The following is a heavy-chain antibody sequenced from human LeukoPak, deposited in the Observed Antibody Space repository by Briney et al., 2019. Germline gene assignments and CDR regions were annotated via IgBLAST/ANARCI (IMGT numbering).Heavy chain of an antibody. V-gene: IGHV4-61*02. CDR1: GGSISSGSYY. CDR2: IYTSGST. CDR3: ASGPKAYYDSSGKYNWFDP. J-gene: IGHJ5*02. D-gene: IGHD3-22*01. Sequence: PSETLSLTCTVSGGSISSGSYYWNWIRQPAGKGLEWIGRIYTSGSTNYNPSLKSRVTISVDTSKNHFSLKLSSVTAADTAVYYCASGPKAYYDSSGKYNWFDPWGQGTLVTVSS.